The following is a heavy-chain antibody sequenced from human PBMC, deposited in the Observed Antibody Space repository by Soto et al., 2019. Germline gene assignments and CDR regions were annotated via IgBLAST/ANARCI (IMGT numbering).Heavy chain of an antibody. D-gene: IGHD3-10*01. V-gene: IGHV3-23*01. CDR2: ISGSGGGT. Sequence: EVQLLVSGGGLVQPGGSLRLSCAASGFTFSSYTMSWVRQAPGKGLEWVSSISGSGGGTYYADSVKGRFTISRDNSKNTLSLQMNSLRAEDTAVYYCAKSRGSGSYFNPSDAFDFWGQGTMVTVSP. CDR3: AKSRGSGSYFNPSDAFDF. J-gene: IGHJ3*01. CDR1: GFTFSSYT.